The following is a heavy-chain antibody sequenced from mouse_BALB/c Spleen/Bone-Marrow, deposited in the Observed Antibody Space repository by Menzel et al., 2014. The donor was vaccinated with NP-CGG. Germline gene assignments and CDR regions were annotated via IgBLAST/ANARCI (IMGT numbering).Heavy chain of an antibody. CDR3: ARHAYYDQTEVSFVY. V-gene: IGHV5-9-2*01. CDR1: GFSFNSYG. Sequence: VQRVESGGGLVKSGGSLKLSCAASGFSFNSYGMSWVRQTPEKRLEWAATISGGGSYTFYPDSVKGRFTISRDNAKNNLYLQLSSLRSEDTALYYCARHAYYDQTEVSFVYWGQGTLVTVSA. CDR2: ISGGGSYT. J-gene: IGHJ3*01. D-gene: IGHD2-4*01.